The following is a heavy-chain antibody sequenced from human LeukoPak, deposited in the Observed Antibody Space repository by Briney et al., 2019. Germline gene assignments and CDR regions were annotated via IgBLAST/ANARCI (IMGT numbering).Heavy chain of an antibody. D-gene: IGHD3-10*01. CDR2: ISYDGSNK. V-gene: IGHV3-30*18. CDR1: GFTFSSYG. J-gene: IGHJ4*02. CDR3: AKYMVRGVIQMGAFDY. Sequence: GGSLRLSCAASGFTFSSYGMHWVRQAPGKGLEWVAVISYDGSNKYYADSVEGRFTISRDNSKNTLYLQMNSLRAEDTAVYYCAKYMVRGVIQMGAFDYWGQGTLVTVSS.